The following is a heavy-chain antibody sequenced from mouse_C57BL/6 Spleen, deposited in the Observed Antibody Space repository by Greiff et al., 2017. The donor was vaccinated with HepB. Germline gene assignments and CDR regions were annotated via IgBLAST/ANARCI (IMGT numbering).Heavy chain of an antibody. CDR2: IDPEDGDT. Sequence: EVQLQQSGAELVRPGASVKLSCTASGFNIKDYYMHWVKQRTEQGLEWIGRIDPEDGDTEYAPKFQGKATMTADTSSNTAYLQLSSLTSEDTAVYYCTTSGYDHYFDYWGQGTTLTVSS. D-gene: IGHD2-2*01. CDR1: GFNIKDYY. J-gene: IGHJ2*01. V-gene: IGHV14-1*01. CDR3: TTSGYDHYFDY.